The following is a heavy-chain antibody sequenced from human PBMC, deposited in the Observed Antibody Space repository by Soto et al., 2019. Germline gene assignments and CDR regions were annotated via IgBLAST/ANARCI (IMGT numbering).Heavy chain of an antibody. Sequence: SETLSLTCAVYGGSFSGYYWSWIRQPPGKGLEWIGEINHSGSTNYNPSLKSRVPISVDTSKNQFSLKLSSVTAADTAVYYCARGFPPLYYIWGSYRYKERNAFDIWGQGTMVTVSS. V-gene: IGHV4-34*01. J-gene: IGHJ3*02. D-gene: IGHD3-16*02. CDR3: ARGFPPLYYIWGSYRYKERNAFDI. CDR1: GGSFSGYY. CDR2: INHSGST.